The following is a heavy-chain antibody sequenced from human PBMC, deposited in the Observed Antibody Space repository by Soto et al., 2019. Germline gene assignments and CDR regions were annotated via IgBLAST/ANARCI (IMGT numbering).Heavy chain of an antibody. CDR2: ISGYNGDT. CDR3: AKNGQPPYYYYGMDV. J-gene: IGHJ6*02. CDR1: GYTFTRYG. V-gene: IGHV1-18*01. D-gene: IGHD2-8*01. Sequence: QGQLVQSGAEVKKPGASVKVSCKASGYTFTRYGTSWVRQAPGQGLEWMGWISGYNGDTNYAQKFQGRVTXTXXXSXVTTYMELRSLTSDDTAVYYCAKNGQPPYYYYGMDVWGQGTTVTVSS.